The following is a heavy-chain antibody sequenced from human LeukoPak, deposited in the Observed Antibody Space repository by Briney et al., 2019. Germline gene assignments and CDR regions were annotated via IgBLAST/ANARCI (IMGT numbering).Heavy chain of an antibody. Sequence: PSETLSLTCAVYGGSFSGYYWNWIRQPPGKGLEWIGYIYYSGSTYYNPSLKSRVTISLDTSKNQSSLRLSSVTAADTAVYYCARGGGSLSDFDFWGQGTLVSVSS. D-gene: IGHD1-26*01. V-gene: IGHV4-30-4*08. CDR1: GGSFSGYY. CDR2: IYYSGST. J-gene: IGHJ4*02. CDR3: ARGGGSLSDFDF.